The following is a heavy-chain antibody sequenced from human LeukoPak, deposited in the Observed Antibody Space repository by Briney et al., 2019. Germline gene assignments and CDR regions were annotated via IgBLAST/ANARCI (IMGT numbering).Heavy chain of an antibody. CDR3: ARVKQLSFDY. J-gene: IGHJ4*02. CDR2: IYYSGST. D-gene: IGHD6-6*01. V-gene: IGHV4-59*01. CDR1: GGSISSYY. Sequence: SSETLSLTCTVSGGSISSYYWSWIRQPPGKGLEWIGYIYYSGSTNYNPSLKSRVTISVDTSKNQFSLKLSSVTAADTAVYYCARVKQLSFDYWGQGTLVTVSS.